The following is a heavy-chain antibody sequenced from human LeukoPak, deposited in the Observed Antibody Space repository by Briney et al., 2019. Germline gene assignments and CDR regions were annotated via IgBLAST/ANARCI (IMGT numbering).Heavy chain of an antibody. J-gene: IGHJ4*02. CDR3: AATNYGSGTITPDY. CDR2: IYYSGST. Sequence: SETLSLTCTVSGGSISSGDYYWSWIRQPPGKGLEWIGYIYYSGSTYYNPSLKSRVTISVDTSKNQFSLKLSSVTAADTAVYYCAATNYGSGTITPDYWGQGTLVTVSS. D-gene: IGHD3-10*01. CDR1: GGSISSGDYY. V-gene: IGHV4-30-4*01.